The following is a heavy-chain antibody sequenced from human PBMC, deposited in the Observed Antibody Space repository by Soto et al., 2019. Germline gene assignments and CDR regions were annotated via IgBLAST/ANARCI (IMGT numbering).Heavy chain of an antibody. CDR3: ARWITMVRYGMDV. Sequence: PGGSLRLSCAASGFTFSSYAMHWVCQAPGKGLEWVAVISYDGSNKYYADSVKGRFTISRDNSKNTLYLQMNSLRAEDTAVYYCARWITMVRYGMDVWGQGTTVTVSS. D-gene: IGHD3-10*01. J-gene: IGHJ6*02. CDR1: GFTFSSYA. CDR2: ISYDGSNK. V-gene: IGHV3-30-3*01.